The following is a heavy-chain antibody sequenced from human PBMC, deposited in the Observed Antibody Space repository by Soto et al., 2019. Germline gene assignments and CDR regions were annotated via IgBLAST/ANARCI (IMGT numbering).Heavy chain of an antibody. D-gene: IGHD4-17*01. J-gene: IGHJ3*02. V-gene: IGHV4-31*03. CDR2: IYYSGST. Sequence: QVQLQESGPGLVKPSQTLSLTCTVSGGSISSGGYYWSWIRQHPGKGLEWIGYIYYSGSTYYNPSLQSRVTXXVXTXXNQFSLKLSSVTAADTAVYYCARLVTTVTGDAFDIWGQGTMVTVSS. CDR3: ARLVTTVTGDAFDI. CDR1: GGSISSGGYY.